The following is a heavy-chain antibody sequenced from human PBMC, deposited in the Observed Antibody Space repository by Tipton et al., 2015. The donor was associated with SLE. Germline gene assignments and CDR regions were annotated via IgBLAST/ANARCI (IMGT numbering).Heavy chain of an antibody. CDR2: IHHSGST. D-gene: IGHD5-18*01. CDR3: ACGYSYGYGY. J-gene: IGHJ4*02. CDR1: GGSFSGYY. V-gene: IGHV4-34*01. Sequence: TLSLTCAVYGGSFSGYYWSWIRQPPGKGLEWIGEIHHSGSTNYNPSLKSRVTISVDTSKNQFSLKLSSVTAADTAVYYCACGYSYGYGYWGQGTLVTVSS.